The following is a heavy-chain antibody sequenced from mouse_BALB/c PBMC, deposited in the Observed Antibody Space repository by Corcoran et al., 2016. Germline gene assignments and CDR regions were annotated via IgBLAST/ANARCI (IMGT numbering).Heavy chain of an antibody. Sequence: QVQLQQSGAELMKPGASVKISCKATGYTFSSYWIEWVKQRAGHGLEWSGEILPGSGSTNYNEKFKGKATFTADTSYNTDYMQLSGLTSEDSAVYYCARFYYDYEAWFAYWGQGTLVTVSA. CDR2: ILPGSGST. J-gene: IGHJ3*01. CDR3: ARFYYDYEAWFAY. V-gene: IGHV1-9*01. D-gene: IGHD2-4*01. CDR1: GYTFSSYW.